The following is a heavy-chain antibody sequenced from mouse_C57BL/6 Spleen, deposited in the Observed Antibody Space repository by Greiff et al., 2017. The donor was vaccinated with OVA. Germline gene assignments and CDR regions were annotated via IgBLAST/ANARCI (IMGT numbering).Heavy chain of an antibody. J-gene: IGHJ4*01. CDR1: GFTFSDYG. V-gene: IGHV5-17*01. Sequence: EVQGVESGGGLVKPGGSLKLSCAASGFTFSDYGMHWVRQAPEKGLEWVAYISSGSSTIYYADTVQGRFTISRDNAKNTLFLQMTSLRSEDTAMYYCARRGGNYENYAMDYWGQGTSVTVSS. CDR2: ISSGSSTI. CDR3: ARRGGNYENYAMDY. D-gene: IGHD2-1*01.